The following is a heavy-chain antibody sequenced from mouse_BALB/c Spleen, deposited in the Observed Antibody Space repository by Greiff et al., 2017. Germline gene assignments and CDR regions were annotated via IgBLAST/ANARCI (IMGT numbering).Heavy chain of an antibody. CDR2: IDPDNGDT. J-gene: IGHJ3*01. CDR1: GFNFNDYY. Sequence: EVQLQQSGAELVRPGASVKLSCTASGFNFNDYYMHWVMQRPEQGLEWIGWIDPDNGDTEYAPKFQGKATMTADTSSNTAYLQLSSLTSEDTAVYYCNGYDYDDSFAYWGQGTLVTVSA. CDR3: NGYDYDDSFAY. V-gene: IGHV14-4*02. D-gene: IGHD2-4*01.